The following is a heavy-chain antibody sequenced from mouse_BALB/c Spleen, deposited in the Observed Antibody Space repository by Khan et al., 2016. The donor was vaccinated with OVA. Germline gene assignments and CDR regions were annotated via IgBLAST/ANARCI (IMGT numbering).Heavy chain of an antibody. CDR3: ARDRIDY. CDR1: GYSFTSYY. Sequence: VQLQQSGPELMKPGASVKISCKASGYSFTSYYIHWVMQSHGKSLEWIGYIDPFSGGTTYNQKFKGKATLTVDKSSSTAYIHLSSLTSEDSAVYYCARDRIDYWGQGTTLTVSS. J-gene: IGHJ2*01. CDR2: IDPFSGGT. V-gene: IGHV1S135*01.